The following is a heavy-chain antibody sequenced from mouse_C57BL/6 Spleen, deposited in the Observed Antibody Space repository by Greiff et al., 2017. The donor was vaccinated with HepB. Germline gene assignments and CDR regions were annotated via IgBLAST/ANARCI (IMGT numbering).Heavy chain of an antibody. V-gene: IGHV1-19*01. CDR2: INPYNGGT. CDR3: AREAGTFDY. J-gene: IGHJ2*01. Sequence: DVKLQESGPVLVKPGASVKMSCKASGYTFTDYYMNWVKQSHGKSLEWIGVINPYNGGTSYNQKFKGKATLTVDKSSSTAYMELNSLTSEDSAVYYCAREAGTFDYWGQGTTLTVSS. D-gene: IGHD4-1*01. CDR1: GYTFTDYY.